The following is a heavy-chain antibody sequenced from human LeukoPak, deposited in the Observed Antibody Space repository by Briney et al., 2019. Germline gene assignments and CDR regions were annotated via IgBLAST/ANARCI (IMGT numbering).Heavy chain of an antibody. CDR3: ASEDGHNPNLGFDY. CDR2: ISYDGSNK. Sequence: LGRSLRLSCAASGFTFSSYGMHWVRQAPGKGLEWVAVISYDGSNKYYADSVKGRFTISRDNSKNTLYLQMNSLRAEDTAVYYCASEDGHNPNLGFDYWGQGTLVTVSS. CDR1: GFTFSSYG. D-gene: IGHD5-24*01. J-gene: IGHJ4*02. V-gene: IGHV3-30*03.